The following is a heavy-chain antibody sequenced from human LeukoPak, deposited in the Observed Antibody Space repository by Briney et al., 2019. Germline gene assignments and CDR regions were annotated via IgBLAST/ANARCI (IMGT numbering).Heavy chain of an antibody. CDR1: GGSISSGGYY. J-gene: IGHJ4*02. Sequence: SETLSLTCTVSGGSISSGGYYWSWIRQHPGRGLEWIGYIYYSGSTYYNPSLKSRVTISVDTSKNQFSLKLSSVTAADTAVYYCARGIGADEYDFWSGYYFYYFDYWGQGTLVTVSS. CDR2: IYYSGST. D-gene: IGHD3-3*01. V-gene: IGHV4-31*03. CDR3: ARGIGADEYDFWSGYYFYYFDY.